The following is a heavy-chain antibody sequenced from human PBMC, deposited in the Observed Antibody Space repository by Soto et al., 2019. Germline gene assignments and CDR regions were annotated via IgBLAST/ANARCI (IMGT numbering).Heavy chain of an antibody. CDR2: ISVHSGNT. J-gene: IGHJ4*02. CDR1: GYIFTSYG. V-gene: IGHV1-18*01. D-gene: IGHD4-17*01. CDR3: ARDLGTTVIMGAGDS. Sequence: ASVKVSCRASGYIFTSYGISWVRQAPGQGLEWMGWISVHSGNTNYAQRLQGRVTVTTDTSTSIAYMELRSLRSDDTAMYYCARDLGTTVIMGAGDSWGQGTLVTVSS.